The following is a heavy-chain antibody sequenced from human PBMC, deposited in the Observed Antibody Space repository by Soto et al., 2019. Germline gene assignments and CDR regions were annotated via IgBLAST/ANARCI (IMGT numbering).Heavy chain of an antibody. CDR1: GFDFSNYG. CDR2: TWDDGSNE. J-gene: IGHJ4*02. CDR3: ARREGYYFDH. Sequence: QVQLVESGGGVVQPGRSLRLSCATSGFDFSNYGMHWVRQAPGKGLEWVAITWDDGSNEYYADSVKGRFTISRDNSKNTVYLQMNSLRAEDTAVYYCARREGYYFDHWGQGTLVTVSS. V-gene: IGHV3-33*01.